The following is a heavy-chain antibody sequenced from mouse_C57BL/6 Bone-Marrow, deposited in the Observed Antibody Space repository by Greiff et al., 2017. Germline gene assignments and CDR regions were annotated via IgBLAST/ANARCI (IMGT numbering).Heavy chain of an antibody. CDR1: GYTFTDYY. Sequence: EVKLMESGPELVKPGASVKISCKASGYTFTDYYMNWVKQSHGKSLEWIGDINPNNGGTSYNQKFKGKATLTVDKSSSTAYMELRSLTSEDSAVYYCARSSYWYFDVWGTGTTVTVSS. V-gene: IGHV1-26*01. CDR3: ARSSYWYFDV. J-gene: IGHJ1*03. CDR2: INPNNGGT.